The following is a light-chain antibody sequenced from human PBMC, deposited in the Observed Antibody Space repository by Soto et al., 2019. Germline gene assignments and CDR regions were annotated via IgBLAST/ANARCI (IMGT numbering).Light chain of an antibody. V-gene: IGKV3-20*01. J-gene: IGKJ1*01. Sequence: EIVLTQSPGTLSLSPGERATLSCRASQSVSTRSLAWYQQKPGQAPRLLISGASNRDTDFPARFSGSGSGTEFTLTISRLEPEDFAVYYCQQYGSSGTFGQGTKVDIK. CDR2: GAS. CDR3: QQYGSSGT. CDR1: QSVSTRS.